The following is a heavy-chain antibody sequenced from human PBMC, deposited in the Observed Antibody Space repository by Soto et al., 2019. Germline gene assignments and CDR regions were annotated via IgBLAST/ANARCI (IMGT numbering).Heavy chain of an antibody. Sequence: QVQLQQWGAGLLKPSETLSLTCAVYGGSFSGYYWSWIRQPPGKGLEWIGEINHSGSTNYNPSLKSRVTISVDTSKNQFSLKLSSVTAADTAVYYCARVVQLWLPVSLTYYYYGMDVWGQGTTVTVSS. CDR1: GGSFSGYY. CDR2: INHSGST. CDR3: ARVVQLWLPVSLTYYYYGMDV. V-gene: IGHV4-34*01. J-gene: IGHJ6*02. D-gene: IGHD5-18*01.